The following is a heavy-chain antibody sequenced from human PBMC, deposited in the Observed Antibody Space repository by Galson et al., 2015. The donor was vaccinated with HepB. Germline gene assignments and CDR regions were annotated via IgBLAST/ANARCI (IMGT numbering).Heavy chain of an antibody. CDR3: ARAVLGYSSSPDACDI. D-gene: IGHD6-6*01. Sequence: SVKVSCKASGGTFSSYAISWVRQAPGQGLEWMGGIIPIFGTANYAQKFQGRVTITADESTSTAYMELSSLRSEDTAVYYCARAVLGYSSSPDACDIWGQGTMVTVSS. V-gene: IGHV1-69*13. J-gene: IGHJ3*02. CDR1: GGTFSSYA. CDR2: IIPIFGTA.